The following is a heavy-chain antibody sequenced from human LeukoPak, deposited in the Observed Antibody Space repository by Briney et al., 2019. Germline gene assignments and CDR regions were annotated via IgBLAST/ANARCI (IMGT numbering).Heavy chain of an antibody. CDR2: IIPIFGTA. D-gene: IGHD3-22*01. J-gene: IGHJ4*02. Sequence: SVKVSCKASGGTFSIYAINWVRQAPGQGLEWMGGIIPIFGTANYAQKFQGRVTITADKSTSTAYMELSSLRSEDTAVYYCARDHSSGLYYFDYWGQGTLVTVSS. CDR1: GGTFSIYA. V-gene: IGHV1-69*06. CDR3: ARDHSSGLYYFDY.